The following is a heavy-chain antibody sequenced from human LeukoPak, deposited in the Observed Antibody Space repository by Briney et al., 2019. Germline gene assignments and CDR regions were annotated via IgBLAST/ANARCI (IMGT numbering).Heavy chain of an antibody. V-gene: IGHV4-59*01. CDR2: IYYSGST. CDR3: ARVDPRDYYYYYYMEV. J-gene: IGHJ6*03. CDR1: GGSISSYY. Sequence: SETLSLTCTVSGGSISSYYWTWIRQPPGKGLEWIGYIYYSGSTNYNPSLKSRVTISVDTSKNQFSLKLSSVTAADTAVYYCARVDPRDYYYYYYMEVWGKGTTVTVSS.